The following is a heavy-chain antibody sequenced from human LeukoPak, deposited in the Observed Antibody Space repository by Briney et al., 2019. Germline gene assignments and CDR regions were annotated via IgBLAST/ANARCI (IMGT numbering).Heavy chain of an antibody. CDR1: GFSFETNA. D-gene: IGHD5-18*01. J-gene: IGHJ4*02. Sequence: PGGSLRLSCATSGFSFETNAMSWVRQAPGKGLEWVATIGNTETFYADSVTGRFTISRDNSKNTVNLQMTRLRVEDTAIYYYAKDWIQFNRVFDCFDSWGQGTLVTVSS. CDR3: AKDWIQFNRVFDCFDS. CDR2: IGNTET. V-gene: IGHV3-23*01.